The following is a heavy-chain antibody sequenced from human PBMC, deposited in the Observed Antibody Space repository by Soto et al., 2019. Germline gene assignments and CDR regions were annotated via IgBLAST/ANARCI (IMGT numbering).Heavy chain of an antibody. CDR3: ASAVVATMNQGCWFDP. V-gene: IGHV3-23*01. CDR2: ISGSGGST. Sequence: GGSLRLSCAASGFTFSSYAMSWVRQAPGKGLEWVSAISGSGGSTYYADSVKGRFTISRDNSKNTLYLQMNSLRAEDTAVYYCASAVVATMNQGCWFDPWGQGTLVTVSS. CDR1: GFTFSSYA. J-gene: IGHJ5*02. D-gene: IGHD5-12*01.